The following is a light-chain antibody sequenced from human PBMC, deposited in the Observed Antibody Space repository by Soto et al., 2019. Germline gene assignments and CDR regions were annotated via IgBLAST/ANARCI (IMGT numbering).Light chain of an antibody. CDR1: QRLVHSDGIAY. J-gene: IGKJ5*01. V-gene: IGKV2-30*02. CDR3: MLGTLLPIT. Sequence: DVVMTQSPLSLPVTLGQPASISCRSNQRLVHSDGIAYFSWFQQRPGRSPRRLIYKVSNRDSGVPARFSGSGSGTDFALKISRVEAGDVRLYYCMLGTLLPITFAQGGRLEIK. CDR2: KVS.